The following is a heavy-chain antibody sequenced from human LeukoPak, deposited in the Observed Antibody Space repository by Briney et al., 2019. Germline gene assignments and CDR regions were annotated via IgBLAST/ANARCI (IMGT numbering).Heavy chain of an antibody. CDR3: ARAVDDILAGYYWGNWFDP. D-gene: IGHD3-9*01. J-gene: IGHJ5*02. CDR1: GGNFSSFA. CDR2: IIPNLGSV. Sequence: ASVKVSCKASGGNFSSFALAWVRQAPGQGLEWMGRIIPNLGSVNYAQNFQGRLTLTADKSTSTGYMELSSLRSEDTAVYYCARAVDDILAGYYWGNWFDPWGEGTLVTVYS. V-gene: IGHV1-69*04.